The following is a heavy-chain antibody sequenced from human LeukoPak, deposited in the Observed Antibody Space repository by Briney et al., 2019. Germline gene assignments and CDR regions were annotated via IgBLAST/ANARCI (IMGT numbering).Heavy chain of an antibody. CDR3: ARGARGYSYGHFDY. CDR1: GGSISSYY. D-gene: IGHD5-18*01. V-gene: IGHV4-59*01. CDR2: IYYSGST. Sequence: KSSETLSLTCTVSGGSISSYYWSWIRQPPGKGLEWIGYIYYSGSTNYNPSLKSRVTISVDTSKNQFSLKLSSVTAAHTAVYYCARGARGYSYGHFDYWGQGTLVTVSS. J-gene: IGHJ4*02.